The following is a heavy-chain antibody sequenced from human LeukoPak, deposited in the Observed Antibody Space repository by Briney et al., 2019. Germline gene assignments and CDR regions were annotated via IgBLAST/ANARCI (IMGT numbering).Heavy chain of an antibody. Sequence: PGGSLRLSCAASGFTFSSYGMHWVRQAPGKGLEWVAFIRYDGSNKYYADSVKGRFTISRDNSKNTLCLQMNSLRAEDTAVYYCAKRGLSRSSGYYYDYWGQGTLVTVSS. J-gene: IGHJ4*02. V-gene: IGHV3-30*02. CDR2: IRYDGSNK. CDR1: GFTFSSYG. CDR3: AKRGLSRSSGYYYDY. D-gene: IGHD3-22*01.